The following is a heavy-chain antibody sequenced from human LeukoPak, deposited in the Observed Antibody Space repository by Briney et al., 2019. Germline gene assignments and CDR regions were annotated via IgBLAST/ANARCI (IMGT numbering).Heavy chain of an antibody. J-gene: IGHJ3*02. CDR2: ISVYNGKT. D-gene: IGHD2/OR15-2a*01. CDR3: ARDRVRRSTTGGAFDI. Sequence: ASVKVSCKASGYTLTNYYIHWVRQAPGQGLEWMGWISVYNGKTNYAQKLQGRVTMTTDTSTNTAYMELRSLRSDDTAMYYCARDRVRRSTTGGAFDIWGQGTMVTVSS. V-gene: IGHV1-18*04. CDR1: GYTLTNYY.